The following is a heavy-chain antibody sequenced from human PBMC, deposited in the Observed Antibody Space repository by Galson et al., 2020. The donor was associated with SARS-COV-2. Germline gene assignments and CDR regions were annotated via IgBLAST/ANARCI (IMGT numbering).Heavy chain of an antibody. J-gene: IGHJ6*04. D-gene: IGHD6-19*01. CDR2: IDPSDSYT. V-gene: IGHV5-10-1*01. CDR3: ARPIAVAGSNYYGLDV. CDR1: GYSFTNYW. Sequence: GESPNISCKGSGYSFTNYWNNWARQMPAKGLEWMGTIDPSDSYTHYSPSLQAHVTISTDTSISTAYLHWSSLTASDTATYYCARPIAVAGSNYYGLDVWGKGTTVTVSS.